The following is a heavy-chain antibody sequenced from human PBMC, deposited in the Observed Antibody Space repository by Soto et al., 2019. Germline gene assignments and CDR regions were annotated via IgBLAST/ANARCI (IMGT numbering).Heavy chain of an antibody. V-gene: IGHV4-34*01. CDR2: INHSGRN. CDR3: ARGGSNDWQVAFDI. D-gene: IGHD3-9*01. CDR1: GGSFSTYY. J-gene: IGHJ3*02. Sequence: PSETLSLTCVVSGGSFSTYYYNWIRQSPGKGLEWLGEINHSGRNNYSPSLQSRVTMSLDTSKNQFSLKLTSVTAADTAVYYCARGGSNDWQVAFDIWGQGTMVTVSS.